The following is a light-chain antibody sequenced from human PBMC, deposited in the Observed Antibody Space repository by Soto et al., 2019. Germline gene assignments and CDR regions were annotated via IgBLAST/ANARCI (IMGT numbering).Light chain of an antibody. Sequence: TQCPGTRSFSPRESATLSCRASQSVSSRYVAWYQQKRGQAPRLLIYGASIRATGIPDRFSGSGSGTDFTLTISGLEPEDFAVYYCQQYGSSPRTFGQGTKVDIK. V-gene: IGKV3-20*01. CDR2: GAS. J-gene: IGKJ1*01. CDR1: QSVSSRY. CDR3: QQYGSSPRT.